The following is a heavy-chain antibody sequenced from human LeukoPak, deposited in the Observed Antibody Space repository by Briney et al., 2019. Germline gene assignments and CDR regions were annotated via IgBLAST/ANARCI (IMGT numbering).Heavy chain of an antibody. V-gene: IGHV1-8*01. CDR2: MNPNSGNT. CDR3: ARMEYYYDSSGYYGMDV. CDR1: GYTFTSYD. D-gene: IGHD3-22*01. J-gene: IGHJ6*02. Sequence: ASVKVSCKASGYTFTSYDINWVRQATGQGLEWVGWMNPNSGNTGYAQKFQGRVTMTRNTSISTAYMELSSLRSEDTAVYYCARMEYYYDSSGYYGMDVWGQGTTVTVSS.